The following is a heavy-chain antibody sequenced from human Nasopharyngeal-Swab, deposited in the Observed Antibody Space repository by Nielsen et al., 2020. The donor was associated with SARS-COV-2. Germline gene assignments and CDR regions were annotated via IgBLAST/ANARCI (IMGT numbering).Heavy chain of an antibody. D-gene: IGHD5-24*01. J-gene: IGHJ4*02. CDR1: GFTFSSYG. CDR2: ISYDGSKK. CDR3: AKDQMAHFDY. Sequence: GESLKISCAASGFTFSSYGMHWVRQAPGKGLEWVAVISYDGSKKYYADSVKGRFTISRDNSKNTLYLQMNSLRAEDMAVYYCAKDQMAHFDYWGQGTLVTVSA. V-gene: IGHV3-30*18.